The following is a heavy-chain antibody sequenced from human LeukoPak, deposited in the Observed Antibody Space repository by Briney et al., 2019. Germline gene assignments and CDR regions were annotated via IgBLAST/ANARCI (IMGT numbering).Heavy chain of an antibody. D-gene: IGHD3-10*01. Sequence: ASVKLSCKISGYIFTAQYMPWVRQAPGQGLKWMGWITPDTGETHYAQKFQDRVTMTSDTSTSTGYMELSRVKSDDTAVYYCASLPRGSGSYYNYWGQGIL. CDR3: ASLPRGSGSYYNY. CDR2: ITPDTGET. J-gene: IGHJ4*02. V-gene: IGHV1-2*02. CDR1: GYIFTAQY.